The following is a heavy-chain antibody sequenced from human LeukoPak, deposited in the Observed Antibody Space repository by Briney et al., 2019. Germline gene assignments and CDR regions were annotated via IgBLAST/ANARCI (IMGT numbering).Heavy chain of an antibody. D-gene: IGHD7-27*01. CDR3: ARGYNWGSPTRNFYYLDV. Sequence: SSETLSLTCTVSGGSISSYYWSWIRQPAGKGLEWIGRIYTSGSTNYNPSLKSRVTMSVDTSKNQFSLQLRSVTAADTAVYYCARGYNWGSPTRNFYYLDVWGKGTTVTVSS. CDR1: GGSISSYY. CDR2: IYTSGST. J-gene: IGHJ6*03. V-gene: IGHV4-4*07.